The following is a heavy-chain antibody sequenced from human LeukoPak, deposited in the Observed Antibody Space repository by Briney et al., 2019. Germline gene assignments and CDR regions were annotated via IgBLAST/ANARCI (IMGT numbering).Heavy chain of an antibody. CDR2: ISAYNGNT. J-gene: IGHJ4*02. CDR3: ARDDNYYYGSGSSFFGADY. CDR1: GYTFTSYG. D-gene: IGHD3-10*01. V-gene: IGHV1-18*01. Sequence: ASVKVSCKASGYTFTSYGISWVRQAPGQGLEWMAWISAYNGNTNYAQKLQGRVTMTTDTSTSTAYMELRSLRSDDTAVYYCARDDNYYYGSGSSFFGADYWGQGTLVTVSS.